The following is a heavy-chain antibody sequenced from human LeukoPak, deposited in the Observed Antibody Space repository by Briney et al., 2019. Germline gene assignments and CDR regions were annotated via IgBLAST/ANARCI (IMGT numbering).Heavy chain of an antibody. V-gene: IGHV4-34*01. J-gene: IGHJ2*01. Sequence: SETLSLTCAVYGGSFSGYYWSSIRQPPGKRLEWIGEINHSGSTNYNPSLKSRVTISVDTSKNQFSLRVSSVTAADTAVYYCARRRYFDLWGRGTLVTVSS. CDR3: ARRRYFDL. CDR2: INHSGST. CDR1: GGSFSGYY.